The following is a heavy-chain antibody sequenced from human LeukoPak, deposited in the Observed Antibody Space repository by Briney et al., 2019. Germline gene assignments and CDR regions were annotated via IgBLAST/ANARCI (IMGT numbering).Heavy chain of an antibody. Sequence: GGPLRLSCAASGFTVSSNYMSWVRQAPGKGLEWVSVIYSGGSTYYADSVKGRFTISRDNSKTTLYLQMNSLRAADTAVYYCARLDYDFWSGYSRYYFDYWGQGTLVTVSS. CDR3: ARLDYDFWSGYSRYYFDY. CDR2: IYSGGST. V-gene: IGHV3-53*01. CDR1: GFTVSSNY. D-gene: IGHD3-3*01. J-gene: IGHJ4*02.